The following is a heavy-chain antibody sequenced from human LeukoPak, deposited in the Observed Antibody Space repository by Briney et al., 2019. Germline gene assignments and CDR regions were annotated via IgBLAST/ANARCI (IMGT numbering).Heavy chain of an antibody. CDR2: INPNSGGT. CDR1: GYTFTGYY. D-gene: IGHD3-10*01. V-gene: IGHV1-2*02. J-gene: IGHJ4*02. CDR3: ATRLLWFGESDFDY. Sequence: VASVKVSCKASGYTFTGYYMHWVRQAPGQGLEWMGWINPNSGGTNYAQKFQGRVTMTEDTSTDTAYMELSSLRSEDTAVYYCATRLLWFGESDFDYWGQGTLVTVSS.